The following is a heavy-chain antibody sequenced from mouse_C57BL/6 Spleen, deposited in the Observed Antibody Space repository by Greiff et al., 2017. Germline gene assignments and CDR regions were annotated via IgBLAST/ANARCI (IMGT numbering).Heavy chain of an antibody. Sequence: QVQLQQPGAELVKPGASVKLSCKASGYTFTSYWMHWVKQRPGQGLEWIGMIHPNSGSTNYNEKFKSKATLTVDKSSSTAYMQLSSLTSEDSAVYYCARERDDPFAYWGQGTLVTVSA. D-gene: IGHD2-14*01. CDR3: ARERDDPFAY. J-gene: IGHJ3*01. V-gene: IGHV1-64*01. CDR2: IHPNSGST. CDR1: GYTFTSYW.